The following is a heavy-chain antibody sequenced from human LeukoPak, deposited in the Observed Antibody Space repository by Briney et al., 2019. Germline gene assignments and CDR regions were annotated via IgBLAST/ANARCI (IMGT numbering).Heavy chain of an antibody. D-gene: IGHD3-10*02. CDR3: AELGITMIGGV. CDR2: ISSSSSYI. V-gene: IGHV3-21*01. J-gene: IGHJ6*04. Sequence: PGGSLRLSCVASGFTFSSYSMNWVRQAPGKGLGWVSSISSSSSYIYYADSVKGRFTISRDNAKNSLYLQMNSLRAEDTAVYYCAELGITMIGGVWGKGTTVTISS. CDR1: GFTFSSYS.